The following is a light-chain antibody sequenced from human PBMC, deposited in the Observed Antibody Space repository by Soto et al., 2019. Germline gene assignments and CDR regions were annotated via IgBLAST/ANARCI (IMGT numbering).Light chain of an antibody. V-gene: IGLV2-23*01. CDR1: SRDVGYYNL. Sequence: QSALTQPASVSGSPGQSITISCTGTSRDVGYYNLVSWYQQYPGKAPKLLIYENSARPSGVSNRCSASTSGNTASLTISSRLAYDEDDYYCCSYAGSGSNLVVFGGGTKLTVL. CDR2: ENS. CDR3: CSYAGSGSNLVV. J-gene: IGLJ2*01.